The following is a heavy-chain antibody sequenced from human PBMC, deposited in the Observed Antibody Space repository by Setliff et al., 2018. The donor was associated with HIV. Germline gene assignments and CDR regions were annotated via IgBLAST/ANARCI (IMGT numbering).Heavy chain of an antibody. Sequence: ASVKVSCKASGGTFSSYGISWVRQAPGQGLEWMGAIIPMFGTGFYAQKFQGRDTITTDESRTTSYMELSSLRFEDTAVYFCARVAHSSSYHYYGMDVWGQGTTVTISS. J-gene: IGHJ6*02. CDR3: ARVAHSSSYHYYGMDV. V-gene: IGHV1-69*05. CDR1: GGTFSSYG. D-gene: IGHD6-19*01. CDR2: IIPMFGTG.